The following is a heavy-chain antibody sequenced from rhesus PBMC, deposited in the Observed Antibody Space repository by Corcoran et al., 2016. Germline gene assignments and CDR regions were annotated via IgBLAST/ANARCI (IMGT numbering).Heavy chain of an antibody. Sequence: QVQLQESGPGVVKPSETLSLTCAVSGGAIRSGYDWRWIRQPPGKGLEWIGYIYGSSGSTNYNQSLKNRVTISKDASKNQFSLKLSAVTAADTAVYYCAREDTVTTHFDYWGQGVLVTVSS. D-gene: IGHD4-23*01. CDR2: IYGSSGST. V-gene: IGHV4-76*01. J-gene: IGHJ4*01. CDR1: GGAIRSGYD. CDR3: AREDTVTTHFDY.